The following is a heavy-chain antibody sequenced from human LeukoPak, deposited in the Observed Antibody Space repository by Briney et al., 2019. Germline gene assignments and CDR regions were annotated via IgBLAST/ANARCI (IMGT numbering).Heavy chain of an antibody. Sequence: ASVEVSCKASGYTFTSYYVHWVRQAPGQGLEWMGIINPSGGSTSYAQKFQGRVTMTRDTSTSTVYMELSSLRSEDTAVYYCARDGSTSLPVYWGQGTLVTVSS. J-gene: IGHJ4*02. CDR3: ARDGSTSLPVY. CDR2: INPSGGST. V-gene: IGHV1-46*01. CDR1: GYTFTSYY.